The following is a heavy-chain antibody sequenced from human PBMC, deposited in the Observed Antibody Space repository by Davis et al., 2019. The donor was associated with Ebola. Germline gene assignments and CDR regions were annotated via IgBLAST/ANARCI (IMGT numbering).Heavy chain of an antibody. V-gene: IGHV1-18*04. Sequence: ASVKVSCKASGYTFTSYGISWLRQAPAQGLEWMGWISAYNGNTNYAQKLQGRDTMTTDTSTSTAYMELRSLRSDDTAVYYCERAQLPTTSDHWGQGTLVTVSS. CDR2: ISAYNGNT. CDR3: ERAQLPTTSDH. CDR1: GYTFTSYG. D-gene: IGHD5-24*01. J-gene: IGHJ4*02.